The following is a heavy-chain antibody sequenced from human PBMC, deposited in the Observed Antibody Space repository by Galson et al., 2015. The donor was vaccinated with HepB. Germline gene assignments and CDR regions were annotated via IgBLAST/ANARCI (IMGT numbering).Heavy chain of an antibody. D-gene: IGHD6-19*01. CDR2: ISAYNGNT. J-gene: IGHJ4*02. CDR1: GYTFTSYG. V-gene: IGHV1-18*01. CDR3: ARDKWGQWLPDLYFDY. Sequence: SVKVSCKASGYTFTSYGISWVRQAPGQGLEWMGWISAYNGNTNYAQKLQGRVTMTTDTSTSTAYMELRSLRSDDTAVYYCARDKWGQWLPDLYFDYWGQGTLVTVSS.